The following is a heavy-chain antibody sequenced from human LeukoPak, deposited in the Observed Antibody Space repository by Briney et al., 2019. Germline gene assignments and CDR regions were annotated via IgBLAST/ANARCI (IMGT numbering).Heavy chain of an antibody. V-gene: IGHV3-30-3*01. CDR1: GFTFSSYA. Sequence: GGSLRLSCAASGFTFSSYAMHWVRQAPGKGLEWVAVISYDGSNKYYADSVKGRFTISRDNSKNTLYLQMNSLRAEDTAVYYCARDVRYESLYLTHNYYYGMDVWGQGTTVTVSS. CDR3: ARDVRYESLYLTHNYYYGMDV. CDR2: ISYDGSNK. J-gene: IGHJ6*02. D-gene: IGHD4-17*01.